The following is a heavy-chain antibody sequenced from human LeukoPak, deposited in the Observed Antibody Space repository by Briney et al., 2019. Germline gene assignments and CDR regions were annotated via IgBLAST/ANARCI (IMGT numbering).Heavy chain of an antibody. CDR2: ISSSSSYI. J-gene: IGHJ4*02. CDR1: GFTFSSYS. D-gene: IGHD2-15*01. V-gene: IGHV3-21*01. Sequence: GGSLRLSCAASGFTFSSYSMNWVRQAPGKGLEWVSSISSSSSYIYYADSVKGRFTISRDNAKNSLYLQMNSLRAEDTAVYYCARERTGCSGGSCYSGDLDYWGQGTLVTVSS. CDR3: ARERTGCSGGSCYSGDLDY.